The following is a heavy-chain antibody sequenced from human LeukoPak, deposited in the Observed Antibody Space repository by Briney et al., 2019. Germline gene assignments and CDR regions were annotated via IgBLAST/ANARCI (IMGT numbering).Heavy chain of an antibody. CDR1: GFTFSSYS. V-gene: IGHV3-21*01. Sequence: GGSLRLSCAASGFTFSSYSMNWVRQAPGKGLEWVSIISGSGDSAYSADSLKGRFTISRDNAENSLYLHMNSLRAEDTAVYYCAREEMGGTTRSGALTWGQGTLVTVSS. J-gene: IGHJ5*02. CDR3: AREEMGGTTRSGALT. CDR2: ISGSGDSA. D-gene: IGHD1-14*01.